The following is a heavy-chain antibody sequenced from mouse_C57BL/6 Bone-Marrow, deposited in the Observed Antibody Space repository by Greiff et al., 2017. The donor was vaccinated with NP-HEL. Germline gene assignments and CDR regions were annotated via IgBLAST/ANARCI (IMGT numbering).Heavy chain of an antibody. V-gene: IGHV1-26*01. J-gene: IGHJ4*01. CDR1: GYTFTDYY. Sequence: EVQLQQSGPELVKPGASVKISCKASGYTFTDYYMNWVKQSHGKSLEWIGDINPNNGGTSYNQKFKGKATLTVDKSSSTAYMELRSLTSEDSAVYYCARRLSFMDYWGQGTSVTVSS. CDR3: ARRLSFMDY. CDR2: INPNNGGT. D-gene: IGHD2-2*01.